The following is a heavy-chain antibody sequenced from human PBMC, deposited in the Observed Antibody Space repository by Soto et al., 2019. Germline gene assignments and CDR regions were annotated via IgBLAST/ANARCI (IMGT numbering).Heavy chain of an antibody. CDR3: ARFGATFDWLSLVYYYGMDV. V-gene: IGHV3-48*02. J-gene: IGHJ6*02. D-gene: IGHD3-9*01. CDR1: GFTFSSYS. CDR2: ISSSSSTI. Sequence: EVQLVESGGGLVQPGGSLRLSCAASGFTFSSYSMNWVRQAPGKGLEWVSYISSSSSTIYYADSVKGRFTISRDNAKNSLYLQMNSLRDEDTAVYYCARFGATFDWLSLVYYYGMDVWGQGTTVTVSS.